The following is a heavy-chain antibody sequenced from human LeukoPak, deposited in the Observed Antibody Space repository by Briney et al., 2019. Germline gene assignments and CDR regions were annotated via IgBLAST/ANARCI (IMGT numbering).Heavy chain of an antibody. Sequence: SETLSLTCTVSGGSISSYYWSWIRQPPGKGLEWIGYIYYSGSTTYNPSLKSRVTISVDTSKNQFSLKLSSVTAADTAVYYCASVVGATDSGYYYYMDVWGKGTTVTVSS. CDR3: ASVVGATDSGYYYYMDV. D-gene: IGHD1-26*01. CDR2: IYYSGST. CDR1: GGSISSYY. J-gene: IGHJ6*03. V-gene: IGHV4-59*12.